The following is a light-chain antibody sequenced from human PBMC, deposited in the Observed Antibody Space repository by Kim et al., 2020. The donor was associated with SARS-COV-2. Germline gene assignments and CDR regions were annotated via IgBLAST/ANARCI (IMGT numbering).Light chain of an antibody. Sequence: GQPVRITGQGDSLRSYYASWYQQKPGQAPVLVIYGKNNRPSGIPDRFSGSSSGNTASLTITGAQAEDEADYYCNSRDSSGNHLGVFGGGTQLTVL. CDR1: SLRSYY. V-gene: IGLV3-19*01. J-gene: IGLJ3*02. CDR2: GKN. CDR3: NSRDSSGNHLGV.